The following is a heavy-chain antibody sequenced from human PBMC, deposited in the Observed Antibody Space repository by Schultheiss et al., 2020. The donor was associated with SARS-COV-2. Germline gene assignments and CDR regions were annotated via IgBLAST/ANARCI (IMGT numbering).Heavy chain of an antibody. D-gene: IGHD2-2*01. CDR1: GGSISSSSYY. CDR2: IYYSGST. CDR3: ARGYCSDTNSPSPDNWLDP. J-gene: IGHJ5*02. Sequence: SETLSLTCTVSGGSISSSSYYWGWIRQPPGKGLEWIGSIYYSGSTYYNPSLKSRVTISVDTSKNQFFLRLTSVTAADTAVYYCARGYCSDTNSPSPDNWLDPWGQGTLVTVSS. V-gene: IGHV4-39*07.